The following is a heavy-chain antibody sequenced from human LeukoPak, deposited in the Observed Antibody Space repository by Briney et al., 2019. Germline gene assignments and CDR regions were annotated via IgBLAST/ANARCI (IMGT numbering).Heavy chain of an antibody. CDR3: ARDIVVVPAAPTDYYYGMDV. Sequence: GGSLRLSCAASGFTFSSYSMNWVRRAPGKGLEWVSSISSSSSYIYYADSVKGRFTVSRDNAKNSLYLQMNSLRAEDTAVYYCARDIVVVPAAPTDYYYGMDVWGQGTTVTVSS. J-gene: IGHJ6*02. CDR2: ISSSSSYI. V-gene: IGHV3-21*01. D-gene: IGHD2-2*01. CDR1: GFTFSSYS.